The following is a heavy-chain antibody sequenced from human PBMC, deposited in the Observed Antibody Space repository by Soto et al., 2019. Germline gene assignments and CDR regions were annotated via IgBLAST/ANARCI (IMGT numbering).Heavy chain of an antibody. V-gene: IGHV3-11*06. J-gene: IGHJ4*02. CDR1: GFTLRDHY. CDR2: SSNSGSFT. Sequence: LRLSCAASGFTLRDHYMSWIRQAPGKGLEWIGYSSNSGSFTRYADSVKGRFSISRDNAKSSLYLQISSLRGDDTATYYCVKSGDNYNLLDYWGQGTPVTVSS. D-gene: IGHD1-1*01. CDR3: VKSGDNYNLLDY.